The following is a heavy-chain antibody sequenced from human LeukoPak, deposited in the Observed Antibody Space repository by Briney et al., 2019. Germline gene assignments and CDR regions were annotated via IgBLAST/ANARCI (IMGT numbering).Heavy chain of an antibody. CDR2: IYYSGST. J-gene: IGHJ4*02. CDR1: GGSISSSSYY. V-gene: IGHV4-39*01. Sequence: SETLSLTCTVSGGSISSSSYYWGWIRQPPGKGLEWIGSIYYSGSTYYNPSLKSRVTISVDTSKNQFYLKLTSVTAADTAVYYCSRGSDESKTGDSWGQGSLVTVSS. D-gene: IGHD3-9*01. CDR3: SRGSDESKTGDS.